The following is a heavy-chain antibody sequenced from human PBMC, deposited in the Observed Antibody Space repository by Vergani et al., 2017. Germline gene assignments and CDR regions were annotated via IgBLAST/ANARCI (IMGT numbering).Heavy chain of an antibody. V-gene: IGHV4-39*01. CDR3: ARHSTVECLVKLGWIDP. CDR1: GASIRSSNDY. D-gene: IGHD6-19*01. Sequence: QLQLQESGPGLVKPSATLSLTCSVSGASIRSSNDYWGWIRQPPGKGLEWIASIYYSGCTYYNPSLKSPVTISVDTSENQFSLKLSSVTAADTAVYFCARHSTVECLVKLGWIDPGGKGLLVTFSS. CDR2: IYYSGCT. J-gene: IGHJ5*02.